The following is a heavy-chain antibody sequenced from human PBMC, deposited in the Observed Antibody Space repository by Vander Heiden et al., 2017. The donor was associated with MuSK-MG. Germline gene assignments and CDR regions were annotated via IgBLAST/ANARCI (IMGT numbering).Heavy chain of an antibody. D-gene: IGHD2-8*01. Sequence: EVQLVESGGGLVQPGGSLRLSCAASGFTFSSYAMSWVRQAPGKGLEWVSAISGSGGRTYYADAGKGRFTISRDNSKNTRYMQMNRLRAEETAVYYCASHQCPVLSTWYFDLRGRGTLVTVYS. V-gene: IGHV3-23*04. J-gene: IGHJ2*01. CDR1: GFTFSSYA. CDR2: ISGSGGRT. CDR3: ASHQCPVLSTWYFDL.